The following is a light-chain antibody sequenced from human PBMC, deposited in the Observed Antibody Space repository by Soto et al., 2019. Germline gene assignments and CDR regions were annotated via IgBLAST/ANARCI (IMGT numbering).Light chain of an antibody. V-gene: IGKV3-11*01. CDR2: DAS. J-gene: IGKJ5*01. Sequence: EIVLTQSPSTLSLSPGERATLSCRSSQTVNNYIAWYQQKPGQAPRLLLYDASNRATGIPARFSGSGSGTDFTLTISSLEPKDFAVYYCQQRSNWPSITFGQGTRLEIK. CDR1: QTVNNY. CDR3: QQRSNWPSIT.